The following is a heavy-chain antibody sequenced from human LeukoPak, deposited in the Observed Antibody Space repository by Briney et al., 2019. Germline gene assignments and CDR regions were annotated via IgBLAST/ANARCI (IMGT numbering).Heavy chain of an antibody. D-gene: IGHD3-22*01. V-gene: IGHV4-61*02. J-gene: IGHJ4*02. CDR3: ASTMIVSSYYFDY. CDR1: GGSISSGTYY. CDR2: IYASGST. Sequence: SETLSLTCTVSGGSISSGTYYWSWIRQPAGKGLEWIGRIYASGSTNYNPSLKSRVTMSVDMSKNQFSLKLSSVTAADTAVYYCASTMIVSSYYFDYWGQGTLVTVSS.